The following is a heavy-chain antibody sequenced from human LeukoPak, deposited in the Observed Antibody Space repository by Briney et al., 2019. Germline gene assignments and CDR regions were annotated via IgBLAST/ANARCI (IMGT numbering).Heavy chain of an antibody. CDR1: GYTFTGYY. Sequence: ASVKVSCKASGYTFTGYYMHWVRQAPGQGLEWMGWINPNSGGTNYAQKFQGRVTMTRDTSISTAYMELSRLRSDDTAVYSCARGTSSGSYYIDYWGQGTLVTVSS. V-gene: IGHV1-2*02. J-gene: IGHJ4*02. CDR3: ARGTSSGSYYIDY. D-gene: IGHD1-26*01. CDR2: INPNSGGT.